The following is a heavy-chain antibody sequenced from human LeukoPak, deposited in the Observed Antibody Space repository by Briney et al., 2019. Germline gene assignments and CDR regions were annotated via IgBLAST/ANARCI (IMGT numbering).Heavy chain of an antibody. J-gene: IGHJ4*02. CDR1: GFTFSSYA. Sequence: PGGSLRLSCAASGFTFSSYAMHWVRQAPGKGLEWVAVISYDGSNKYYADSVKGRFTISRDNSKNTLYLQMNSLRAEDTAVYYCARAEYQRMPFDYWGQGTLVTVSS. CDR3: ARAEYQRMPFDY. V-gene: IGHV3-30-3*01. D-gene: IGHD2-2*01. CDR2: ISYDGSNK.